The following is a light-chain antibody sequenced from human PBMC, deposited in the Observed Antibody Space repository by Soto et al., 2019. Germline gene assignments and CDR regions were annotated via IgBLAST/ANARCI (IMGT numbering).Light chain of an antibody. CDR2: GAS. V-gene: IGKV3-20*01. CDR3: QQFGSSPGFT. CDR1: QSVSGN. J-gene: IGKJ3*01. Sequence: EIVLTQSPATLSLSPGERATLSCRASQSVSGNFVWYQQKPGQAPRLLIYGASSRATGIPDRFSGSGSGTDFALTISRLEPEDFAVYYCQQFGSSPGFTFGPGTKVDIK.